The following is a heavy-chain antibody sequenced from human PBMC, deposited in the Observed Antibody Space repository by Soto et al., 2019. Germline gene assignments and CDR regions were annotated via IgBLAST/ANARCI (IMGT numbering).Heavy chain of an antibody. Sequence: QITLNESGPTQVKPRQTLTLTCTFSGFSLTTSGVGVGWIRQSPGKAPEWLALIYWDDDKRYSPSLKSGLTITKDTSKNQVVLTMADLDPTDTPTYYCAHRVLRTVFGLVTTAAIYFDSWGQGTPVAVSS. J-gene: IGHJ4*02. CDR3: AHRVLRTVFGLVTTAAIYFDS. CDR2: IYWDDDK. CDR1: GFSLTTSGVG. V-gene: IGHV2-5*02. D-gene: IGHD3-3*01.